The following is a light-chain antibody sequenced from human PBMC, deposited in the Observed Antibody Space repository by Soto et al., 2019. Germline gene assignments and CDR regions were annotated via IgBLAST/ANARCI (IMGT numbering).Light chain of an antibody. CDR1: QSISYY. J-gene: IGKJ5*01. Sequence: DIQMTQSPSSLSASVGDRVTITCRASQSISYYLNWYQQKQGRAPRLLIYSTSTLQSGVPSKFSGSASGTDFTLTMSSLQPEDFATYYCQQSYSTPITFGQGTRLEIK. CDR3: QQSYSTPIT. CDR2: STS. V-gene: IGKV1-39*01.